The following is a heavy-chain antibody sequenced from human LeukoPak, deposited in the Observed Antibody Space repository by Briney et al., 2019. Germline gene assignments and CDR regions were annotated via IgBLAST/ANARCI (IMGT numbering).Heavy chain of an antibody. D-gene: IGHD1-1*01. V-gene: IGHV3-74*01. CDR2: INSDGSST. J-gene: IGHJ4*02. Sequence: PGGSLRVSCAASGFTFSGYWMHWVRQAPGKGLVWVSRINSDGSSTSYADSVKGRFTISRDNAKNTLYLQMNSLRAEDTAVYYCARVSPTGQYYFDYWGQGTLVTVSS. CDR1: GFTFSGYW. CDR3: ARVSPTGQYYFDY.